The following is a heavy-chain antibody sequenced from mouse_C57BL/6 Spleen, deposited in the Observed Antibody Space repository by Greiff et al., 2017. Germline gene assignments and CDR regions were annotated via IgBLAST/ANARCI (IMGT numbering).Heavy chain of an antibody. CDR3: AREEIDGYWHCFDY. CDR2: IHPNSGST. Sequence: QVQLQQPGAELVKPGASVKLSCKASGYTFTSYWMHWVKQRPGQGLEWIGMIHPNSGSTNYNEKFKSKATLTVDKSSSTAYMQLSSLTSEDSAVYYCAREEIDGYWHCFDYWGQGTTLTVSS. V-gene: IGHV1-64*01. J-gene: IGHJ2*01. CDR1: GYTFTSYW. D-gene: IGHD2-3*01.